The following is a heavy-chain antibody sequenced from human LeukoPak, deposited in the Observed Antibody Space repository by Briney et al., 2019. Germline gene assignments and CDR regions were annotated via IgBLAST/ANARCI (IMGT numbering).Heavy chain of an antibody. D-gene: IGHD3-22*01. CDR1: GFTFSSYA. CDR3: AKEGAYYDSSGYYNRPYNWFDP. V-gene: IGHV3-23*01. CDR2: ISGSGGST. J-gene: IGHJ5*02. Sequence: PGGSLRLSCAASGFTFSSYAMSWVRQAPGKGLEWVSAISGSGGSTYYADSVEGRFTISRDNSKNTLYLQMNSLRAEDTAVYYCAKEGAYYDSSGYYNRPYNWFDPWGQGTLVTVSS.